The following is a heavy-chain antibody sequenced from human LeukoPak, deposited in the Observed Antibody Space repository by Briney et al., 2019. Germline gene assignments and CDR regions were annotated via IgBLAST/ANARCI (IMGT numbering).Heavy chain of an antibody. CDR2: IYHSGST. CDR1: GNSISSGYY. CDR3: ARYSVVLAVAAKGYYFDY. D-gene: IGHD6-19*01. V-gene: IGHV4-38-2*01. Sequence: YPSETLSLTCAVSGNSISSGYYWGWIRQPPGKGLEWIGSIYHSGSTYYNPSLKSRVTISVDTSKNQFSLKLSSVTAADTAVYYCARYSVVLAVAAKGYYFDYWGQGTLVTVSS. J-gene: IGHJ4*02.